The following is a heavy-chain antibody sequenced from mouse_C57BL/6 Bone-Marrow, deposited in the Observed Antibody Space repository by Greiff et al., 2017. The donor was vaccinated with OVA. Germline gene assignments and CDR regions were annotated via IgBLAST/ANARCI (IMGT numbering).Heavy chain of an antibody. CDR2: INPNNGGT. V-gene: IGHV1-26*01. Sequence: EVQLQQSGPELVKPGASVKISCKASGYTFTDYYMNWVKQSHGKSLEWIGDINPNNGGTSYNQKFKGKATLTVDKSSSTAYMELRSLTSKDSAVYYCARLGPYAYWGQGTLVTVSA. CDR1: GYTFTDYY. CDR3: ARLGPYAY. J-gene: IGHJ3*01.